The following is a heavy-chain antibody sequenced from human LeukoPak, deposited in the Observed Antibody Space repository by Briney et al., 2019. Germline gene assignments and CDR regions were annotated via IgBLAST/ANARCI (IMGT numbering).Heavy chain of an antibody. Sequence: GGSLRLSCAAPGFTFSSYAMHWVRQAPGKGLEWVAVISYDGSNKYYADSVKGRFTISRDNSKNTLYLQMNSLRAEDTAVYYCASNQQTPSDAFDIWGQGTMVTVSS. CDR1: GFTFSSYA. V-gene: IGHV3-30-3*01. D-gene: IGHD2-2*01. CDR2: ISYDGSNK. CDR3: ASNQQTPSDAFDI. J-gene: IGHJ3*02.